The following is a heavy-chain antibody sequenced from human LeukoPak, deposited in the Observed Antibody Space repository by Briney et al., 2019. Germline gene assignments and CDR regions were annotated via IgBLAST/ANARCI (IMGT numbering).Heavy chain of an antibody. V-gene: IGHV1-2*06. CDR1: GYTLTGYY. CDR2: INPNSGGT. Sequence: ASVKVSCKASGYTLTGYYMHWVRQAPGRGLEWMGRINPNSGGTNYAQKFQGSVTMTRDTSISTAYMELSRLRSDDTAVYYCARARTSSWSTDYWGQGTLVTVSS. D-gene: IGHD6-13*01. CDR3: ARARTSSWSTDY. J-gene: IGHJ4*02.